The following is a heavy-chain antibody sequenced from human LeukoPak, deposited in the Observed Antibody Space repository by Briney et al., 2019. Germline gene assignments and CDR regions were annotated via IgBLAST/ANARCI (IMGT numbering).Heavy chain of an antibody. CDR3: ARTYYSASGSYTY. V-gene: IGHV1-3*01. J-gene: IGHJ4*02. D-gene: IGHD3-10*01. Sequence: ASVKVSCKASGYTFTSYTLHWVRQAPAQRLEWMGWINAGNGNTKYSQKFEGRVTITRDTSASTAYMELSSLISEDTAVYYCARTYYSASGSYTYWGQGTLVTVSS. CDR2: INAGNGNT. CDR1: GYTFTSYT.